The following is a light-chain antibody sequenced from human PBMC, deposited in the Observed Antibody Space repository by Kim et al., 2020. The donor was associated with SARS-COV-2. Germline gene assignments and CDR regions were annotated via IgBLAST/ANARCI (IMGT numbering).Light chain of an antibody. Sequence: ASISCKSSQILVYSDGNTYLSLFQQRPGQSPRRLIYKVSNRDSGVPDRFSGSGSGTDFTLTISRVEAEDFGVYYCMQSIHWPPGHTFGQGTKLEI. J-gene: IGKJ2*01. V-gene: IGKV2-30*01. CDR2: KVS. CDR1: QILVYSDGNTY. CDR3: MQSIHWPPGHT.